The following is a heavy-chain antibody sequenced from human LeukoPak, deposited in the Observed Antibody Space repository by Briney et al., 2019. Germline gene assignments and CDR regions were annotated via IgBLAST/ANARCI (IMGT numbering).Heavy chain of an antibody. D-gene: IGHD3-10*01. J-gene: IGHJ4*02. V-gene: IGHV4-59*02. CDR2: IYCGGST. Sequence: SETLSLTCTVSGGSVSSYYWSWIRQPPGKGLEWIGYIYCGGSTYSNPSLKGRGAISLDTSKNQFSLKLNSVTAADTAVYYCARDQSSVTIHGGYCDFWGQGTLVTVSS. CDR3: ARDQSSVTIHGGYCDF. CDR1: GGSVSSYY.